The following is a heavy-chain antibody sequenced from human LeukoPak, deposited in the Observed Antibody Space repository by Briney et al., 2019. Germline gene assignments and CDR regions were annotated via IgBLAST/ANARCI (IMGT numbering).Heavy chain of an antibody. CDR1: GFTFSSYA. Sequence: PGGSLRLSCAASGFTFSSYAMSWVRQAPGKGLEWVSAISGSGGSTYYADSVKGRFTISRDNSRNTLYLQMNSLRAEDTAVYYCAKGDRRSSDYASPVDYWGQGTLVTVSS. V-gene: IGHV3-23*01. CDR3: AKGDRRSSDYASPVDY. CDR2: ISGSGGST. J-gene: IGHJ4*02. D-gene: IGHD3-22*01.